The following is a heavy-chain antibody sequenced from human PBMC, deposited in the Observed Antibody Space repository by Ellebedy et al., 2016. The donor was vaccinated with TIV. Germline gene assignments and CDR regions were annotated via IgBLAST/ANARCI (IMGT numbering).Heavy chain of an antibody. D-gene: IGHD3-3*01. J-gene: IGHJ6*02. CDR2: IYYSGST. CDR3: ARLKGFFGVVTYYYGMDV. CDR1: GGSISSSSYY. Sequence: SETLSLXXTVSGGSISSSSYYWGWIRQPPGKGLEWIGSIYYSGSTYYNPSLKSRVTISVDTSKNQFSLKLSSVTAADTAVYYCARLKGFFGVVTYYYGMDVWGQGTTVTVSS. V-gene: IGHV4-39*01.